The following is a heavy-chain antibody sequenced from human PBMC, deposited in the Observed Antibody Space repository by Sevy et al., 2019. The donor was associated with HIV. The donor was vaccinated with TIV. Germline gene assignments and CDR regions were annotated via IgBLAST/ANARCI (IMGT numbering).Heavy chain of an antibody. CDR1: GFTFSIYA. D-gene: IGHD3-10*01. Sequence: GGSLRLSCAASGFTFSIYAMSWVRQAPGKGLEWVSAISDRGGSTYYADSVQGRFTISRDNSKNTLYLQMNSLRADDTAVYYCAKTGDNSMVRGAYYYYGMDVWGQGTTATVSS. J-gene: IGHJ6*02. CDR2: ISDRGGST. CDR3: AKTGDNSMVRGAYYYYGMDV. V-gene: IGHV3-23*01.